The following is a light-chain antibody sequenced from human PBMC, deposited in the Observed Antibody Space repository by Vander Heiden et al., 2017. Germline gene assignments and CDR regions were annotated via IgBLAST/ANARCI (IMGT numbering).Light chain of an antibody. J-gene: IGLJ3*02. V-gene: IGLV2-14*01. CDR1: SSDVGGYNY. CDR2: EVS. Sequence: QSALTQPASVSGSPGQSINISCPGTSSDVGGYNYVSWYQQHPGKAPKLMIYEVSNRPSGVSNRFSGSKSGNTASLTISGLQAEDEADYYCSSYTSSSTWVFGGGTKLTVL. CDR3: SSYTSSSTWV.